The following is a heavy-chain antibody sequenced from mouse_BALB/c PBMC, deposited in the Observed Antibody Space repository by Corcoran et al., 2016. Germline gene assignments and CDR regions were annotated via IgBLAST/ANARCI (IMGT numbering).Heavy chain of an antibody. D-gene: IGHD2-3*01. J-gene: IGHJ1*01. CDR3: ARRGGLLPYWRFDV. Sequence: EVQLQQSGPELVKPGASTKISCKASGYSFTGYTMNWVKQSHGKNLEWIGLISPYNGDTNYNQKFRGKAKFTVDKSSSTAYMEILSLTSEDSAVYYCARRGGLLPYWRFDVWGAGTTFTVSS. CDR2: ISPYNGDT. CDR1: GYSFTGYT. V-gene: IGHV1-26*01.